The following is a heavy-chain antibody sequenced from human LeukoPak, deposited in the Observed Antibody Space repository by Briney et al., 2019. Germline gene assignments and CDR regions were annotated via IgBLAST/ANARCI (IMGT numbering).Heavy chain of an antibody. V-gene: IGHV3-23*01. CDR3: AKASVWATGDFWSASYI. J-gene: IGHJ4*02. CDR1: GFTFNSYA. D-gene: IGHD3-3*01. Sequence: GGSLRLSCAASGFTFNSYAMNWVRQAPGKGLEWVSAISGSGDSTYYADSVKGRFTISRDNSKNTLYLQMNSLRAEDTAIYYCAKASVWATGDFWSASYIWGQGTLVTVSS. CDR2: ISGSGDST.